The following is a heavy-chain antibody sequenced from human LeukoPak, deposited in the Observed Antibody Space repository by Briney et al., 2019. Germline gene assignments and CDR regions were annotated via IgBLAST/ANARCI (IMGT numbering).Heavy chain of an antibody. J-gene: IGHJ6*02. Sequence: SETLCLSCTVSGGSISSYSRSWVRQPAGKGLEWVGDIYTSGGTTYNPSLKSRVAMSVDTSRNQFSLKLSSVTAADTAVYCCARDRGDYYVSGKHTRGYYYYGMDVWGQGTTVTVSS. CDR3: ARDRGDYYVSGKHTRGYYYYGMDV. V-gene: IGHV4-4*07. CDR1: GGSISSYS. CDR2: IYTSGGT. D-gene: IGHD3-10*01.